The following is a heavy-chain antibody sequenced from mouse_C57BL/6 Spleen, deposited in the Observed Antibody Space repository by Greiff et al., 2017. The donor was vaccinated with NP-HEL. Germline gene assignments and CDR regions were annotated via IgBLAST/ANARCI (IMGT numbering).Heavy chain of an antibody. CDR3: ARPDYYGSSYLWYFDV. D-gene: IGHD1-1*01. Sequence: DVKLVESGGGLVKPGGSLKLSCAASGFTFSDYGMHWVRQAPEKGLEWVAYISSGSSTIYYADTVKGRFTISRDNAKNTLFLQMTSLRSEDTAMYYCARPDYYGSSYLWYFDVWGTGTTVTVSS. V-gene: IGHV5-17*01. CDR2: ISSGSSTI. CDR1: GFTFSDYG. J-gene: IGHJ1*03.